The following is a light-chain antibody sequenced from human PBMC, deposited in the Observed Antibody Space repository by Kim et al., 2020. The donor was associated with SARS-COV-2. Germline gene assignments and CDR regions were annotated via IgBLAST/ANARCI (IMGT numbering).Light chain of an antibody. CDR1: QSISSS. Sequence: SLSPGESATLSCMASQSISSSLAWYQQKPGQAPRVLIYGASARATGVPARFSGSGSGTEFTLTISNLQSEDFAVYYCQQYAYWRAFGQGTRLEIK. CDR3: QQYAYWRA. CDR2: GAS. J-gene: IGKJ5*01. V-gene: IGKV3-15*01.